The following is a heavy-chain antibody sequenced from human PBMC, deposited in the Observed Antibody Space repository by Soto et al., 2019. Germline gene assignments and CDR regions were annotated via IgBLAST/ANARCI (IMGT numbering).Heavy chain of an antibody. CDR2: MNPNSGNT. CDR3: ARFPSEYYYYYGMDV. D-gene: IGHD3-3*01. V-gene: IGHV1-8*01. Sequence: QVQLVQSGAEVKKPGASVKVSCKASGYTFTSYDINWVRQATGQGLEWMGWMNPNSGNTGYAQKFQGRVTMTRNTSISTAYMELSSMRSEDTAVYYCARFPSEYYYYYGMDVWGQGTTVTVSS. J-gene: IGHJ6*02. CDR1: GYTFTSYD.